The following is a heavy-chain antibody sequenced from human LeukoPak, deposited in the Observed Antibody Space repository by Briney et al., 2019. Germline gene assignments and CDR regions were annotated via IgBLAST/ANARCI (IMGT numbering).Heavy chain of an antibody. V-gene: IGHV3-7*01. CDR3: AIDYGGNL. D-gene: IGHD4-23*01. CDR1: GFTFSTYG. Sequence: GGSLRLSCAASGFTFSTYGMSWVRQAPGKGLEWVANIRQDGSEKYYVDSVKGRFTISRDNAKNSLYLQMNSLRAEDTAVYYCAIDYGGNLWGQGTLVTVSS. CDR2: IRQDGSEK. J-gene: IGHJ4*02.